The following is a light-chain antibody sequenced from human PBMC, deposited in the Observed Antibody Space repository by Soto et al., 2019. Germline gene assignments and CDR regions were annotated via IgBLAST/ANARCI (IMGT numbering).Light chain of an antibody. J-gene: IGLJ2*01. V-gene: IGLV2-14*03. CDR2: DVT. CDR3: SSYTTINTVVL. CDR1: TRDIGAYNY. Sequence: QSVLTQPASVSWSPGQSITISCTGSTRDIGAYNYVSWYQHHPGKAPKLLIYDVTDRPSGVSDRFSGSKSGNTASLTISGLQAEDEADYFCSSYTTINTVVLFGGGTK.